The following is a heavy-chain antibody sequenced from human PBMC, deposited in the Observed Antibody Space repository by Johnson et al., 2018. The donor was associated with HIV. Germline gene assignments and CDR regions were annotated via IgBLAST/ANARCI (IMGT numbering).Heavy chain of an antibody. Sequence: QMQLVESGGGVVRPGGSLRLSCAASGFTFDDYGMSWVRQAPGKGLEWVAFIRYDGSNKYYADSVKGRFTISRDNSKNTLYLQMNSLRAEDTAVYYCAKDGIDRERIRYFDWVLFNAFDSWGQGTMVTVAS. CDR3: AKDGIDRERIRYFDWVLFNAFDS. J-gene: IGHJ3*02. D-gene: IGHD3-9*01. V-gene: IGHV3-30*02. CDR2: IRYDGSNK. CDR1: GFTFDDYG.